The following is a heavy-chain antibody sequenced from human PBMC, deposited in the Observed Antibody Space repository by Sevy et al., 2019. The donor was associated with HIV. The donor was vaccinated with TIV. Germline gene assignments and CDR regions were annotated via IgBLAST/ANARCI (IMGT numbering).Heavy chain of an antibody. V-gene: IGHV3-30*03. Sequence: GGSLRLSCAVSGFTFSSYAMHWVRQAPGKGLEWVAVTGYDGTKTNYADAVKGGFTVSRDNSKSTLYLHMNSLRGEDTAVYHCARYFFGGPENYDVLFVSYSGTLDSWGQGALVTVSS. D-gene: IGHD3-9*01. J-gene: IGHJ5*01. CDR3: ARYFFGGPENYDVLFVSYSGTLDS. CDR1: GFTFSSYA. CDR2: TGYDGTKT.